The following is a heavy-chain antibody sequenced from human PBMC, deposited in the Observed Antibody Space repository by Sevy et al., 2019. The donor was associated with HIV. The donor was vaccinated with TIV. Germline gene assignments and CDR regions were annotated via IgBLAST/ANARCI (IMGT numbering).Heavy chain of an antibody. Sequence: GGSLRLSCAVSGFNFNINSMSWVRRAPGKGLEWVSTLSFGCGKINYADSVKGRFIISRDDSKNTLYLQMNSLRAEDTAVCFCAREGCTRPHDYWGQGTLVTVSS. CDR2: LSFGCGKI. J-gene: IGHJ4*02. V-gene: IGHV3-23*01. CDR1: GFNFNINS. CDR3: AREGCTRPHDY. D-gene: IGHD2-8*01.